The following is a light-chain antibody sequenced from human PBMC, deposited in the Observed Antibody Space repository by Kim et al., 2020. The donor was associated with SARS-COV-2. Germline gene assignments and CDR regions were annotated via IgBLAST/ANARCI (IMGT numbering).Light chain of an antibody. CDR2: SDD. CDR3: AAWDDSLNGYV. CDR1: SSNIESNT. Sequence: GQRVTISGSGSSSNIESNTVNWYQQLPGMAPKLLIFSDDKRPSGVPDRFSGSKSGTSASLAISGLQSDDEADYHCAAWDDSLNGYVFGTGTKVTVL. J-gene: IGLJ1*01. V-gene: IGLV1-44*01.